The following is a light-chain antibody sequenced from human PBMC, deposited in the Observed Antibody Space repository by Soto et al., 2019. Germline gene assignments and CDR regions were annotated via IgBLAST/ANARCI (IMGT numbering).Light chain of an antibody. Sequence: EIVMTQSPATLSVSPGERATLSCRASQSVGSNLAWYQQKPGQARRLVIYGASTRATGIPARFSGSGSGTEFTLTISSLQSEDFAVYYCQQYNNWPPLTFGGGTKVEIK. CDR2: GAS. CDR3: QQYNNWPPLT. J-gene: IGKJ4*01. CDR1: QSVGSN. V-gene: IGKV3-15*01.